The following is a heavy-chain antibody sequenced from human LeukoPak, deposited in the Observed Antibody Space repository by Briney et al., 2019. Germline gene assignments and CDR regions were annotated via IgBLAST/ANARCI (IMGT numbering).Heavy chain of an antibody. D-gene: IGHD3-10*01. J-gene: IGHJ4*02. CDR2: INPNSGGT. V-gene: IGHV1-2*02. CDR1: GYTFTGYY. CDR3: AKVTHYGSGSYYDS. Sequence: GASVKVSCKASGYTFTGYYMHWVRQAPGQGLEWMGWINPNSGGTNYAQKFQGRVTMTRDTSISTAYMELSRLRSDDTAVYYCAKVTHYGSGSYYDSWGQGILVTVSA.